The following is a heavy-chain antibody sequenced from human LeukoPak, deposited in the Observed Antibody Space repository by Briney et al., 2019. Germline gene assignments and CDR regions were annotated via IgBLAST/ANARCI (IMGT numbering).Heavy chain of an antibody. V-gene: IGHV4-59*01. J-gene: IGHJ6*03. CDR1: GGSISSYY. CDR2: IYYSGST. D-gene: IGHD7-27*01. CDR3: ARARWGYYYYYMDV. Sequence: PSETLSLTCTVSGGSISSYYWSWIRQPPGKGLEWIGYIYYSGSTNYNPSLKSRVTISVDTSKNQFSPKLSSVTAADTAVYYCARARWGYYYYYMDVWGKGTTVTISS.